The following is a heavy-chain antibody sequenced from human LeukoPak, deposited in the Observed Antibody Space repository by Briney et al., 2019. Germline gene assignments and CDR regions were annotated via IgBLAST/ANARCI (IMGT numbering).Heavy chain of an antibody. CDR1: GGSFSGYY. V-gene: IGHV4-34*01. CDR3: ARTSTLGYCSGGSCYRSYYYYGMDV. CDR2: INHSGST. Sequence: SETLSITCAVYGGSFSGYYWSWIRQPPGKGLEWIGEINHSGSTNYNPSLKSRVTISVDTSKNQFSLKLSSVTAADTAVYYCARTSTLGYCSGGSCYRSYYYYGMDVWGQGTTVTVSS. D-gene: IGHD2-15*01. J-gene: IGHJ6*02.